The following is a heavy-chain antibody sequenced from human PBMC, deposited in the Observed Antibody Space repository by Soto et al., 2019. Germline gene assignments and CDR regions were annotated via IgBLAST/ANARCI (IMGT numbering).Heavy chain of an antibody. D-gene: IGHD3-22*01. CDR2: ISGSGGST. V-gene: IGHV3-23*01. CDR3: AKNYYDCSGYYYS. Sequence: LRLSCAASGFTFSSYAMSWVRQAPGKGLEWVSAISGSGGSTYYADSVKGRFTISRDNSKNTLYLKMNSLRAEDTAVYYCAKNYYDCSGYYYSWGQGTLVTVSS. CDR1: GFTFSSYA. J-gene: IGHJ4*02.